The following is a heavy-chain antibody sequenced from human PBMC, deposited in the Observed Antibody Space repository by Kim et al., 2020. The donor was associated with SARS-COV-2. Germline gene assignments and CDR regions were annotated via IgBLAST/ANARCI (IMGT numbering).Heavy chain of an antibody. Sequence: AQKCQGRVTLPADESTSTAYMELRSLRSEDTAVYYCARTNDYGDYGYFDPWGQGTLVTVSS. J-gene: IGHJ5*02. D-gene: IGHD4-17*01. V-gene: IGHV1-69*01. CDR3: ARTNDYGDYGYFDP.